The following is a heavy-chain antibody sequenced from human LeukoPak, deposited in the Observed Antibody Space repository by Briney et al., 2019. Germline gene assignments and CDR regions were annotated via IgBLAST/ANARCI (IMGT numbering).Heavy chain of an antibody. J-gene: IGHJ4*02. D-gene: IGHD3-10*01. CDR2: IHRSGST. CDR3: ARGRPGDKGFDY. Sequence: SETLSLTCAGYGGSFSAYYWNWIRQPPGKGLEWIGEIHRSGSTSYNPSLKSRVTISVDTSKNQFSLKLSSVTAADTAVYYCARGRPGDKGFDYWGQGTLVTVSS. CDR1: GGSFSAYY. V-gene: IGHV4-34*01.